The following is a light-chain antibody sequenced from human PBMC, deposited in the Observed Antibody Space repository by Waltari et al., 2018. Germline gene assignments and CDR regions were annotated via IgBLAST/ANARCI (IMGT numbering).Light chain of an antibody. CDR3: QQYYRTPWT. CDR1: LSVFYSSNNKNF. J-gene: IGKJ1*01. Sequence: DIVMTQSPDSLAVSLGERATIHCQSSLSVFYSSNNKNFLGWYQQKAGQPPKLLIYWASTRESGVPDRFSGSGSGTDFTLTISSLQAEDVAVYYCQQYYRTPWTFGQGTKVEIK. CDR2: WAS. V-gene: IGKV4-1*01.